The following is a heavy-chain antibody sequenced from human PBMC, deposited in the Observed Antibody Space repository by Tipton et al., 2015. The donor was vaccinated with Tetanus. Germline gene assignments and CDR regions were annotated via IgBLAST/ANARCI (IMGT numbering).Heavy chain of an antibody. Sequence: LRLSCTVSGGSISGYYWNWIRQLPGKGLEWIGYIHYSGGTNYNPSLTSAVTMSVDTSKNQFSLKLSSVTAADTAVYYCARHSLVGRWLQFDYWGQGTLVTVSS. V-gene: IGHV4-59*08. CDR1: GGSISGYY. D-gene: IGHD5-24*01. CDR2: IHYSGGT. J-gene: IGHJ4*02. CDR3: ARHSLVGRWLQFDY.